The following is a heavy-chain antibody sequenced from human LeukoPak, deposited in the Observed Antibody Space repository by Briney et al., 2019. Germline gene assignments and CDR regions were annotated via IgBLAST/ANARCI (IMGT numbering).Heavy chain of an antibody. D-gene: IGHD5-18*01. J-gene: IGHJ4*02. V-gene: IGHV3-20*04. CDR1: GFTFDDYG. CDR2: INWNGGST. CDR3: AKDLFRGAMVKYFDY. Sequence: GGSLRLSCAASGFTFDDYGMSWVRQAPGKGLEWVSGINWNGGSTGYADSVKGRFTISRDNAKNSLYLQMNSLRAEDTAVYYCAKDLFRGAMVKYFDYWGQGTLVTVSS.